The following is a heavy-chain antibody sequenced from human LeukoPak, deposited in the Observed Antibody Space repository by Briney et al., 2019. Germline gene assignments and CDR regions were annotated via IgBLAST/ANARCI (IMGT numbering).Heavy chain of an antibody. CDR3: AREEHDYVWGSYRYYYYYGIDV. Sequence: GGSLRLSCAASGFTFNNYGIHWVRQSPGRGLEWVSFLSFDGSNEFYADSLKGRFTISRDNSKDTLYLQMDSLRAEDTALYYCAREEHDYVWGSYRYYYYYGIDVWGQGTTVTVSS. CDR1: GFTFNNYG. D-gene: IGHD3-16*02. CDR2: LSFDGSNE. V-gene: IGHV3-30*03. J-gene: IGHJ6*02.